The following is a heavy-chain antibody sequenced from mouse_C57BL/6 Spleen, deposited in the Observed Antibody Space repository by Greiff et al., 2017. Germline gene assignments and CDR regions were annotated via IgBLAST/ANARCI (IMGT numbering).Heavy chain of an antibody. Sequence: VQRVESGPGLVQPSQSLSITCTVSGFSLTSYGVHWVRQSPGKGLEWLGVIWSGGSTDYNAAFISRLSISKDNSKSQVFFKMNSLQADDTAIYYCARSFDGYYTWFAYWGQGTLVTVSA. J-gene: IGHJ3*01. CDR1: GFSLTSYG. CDR3: ARSFDGYYTWFAY. D-gene: IGHD2-3*01. CDR2: IWSGGST. V-gene: IGHV2-2*01.